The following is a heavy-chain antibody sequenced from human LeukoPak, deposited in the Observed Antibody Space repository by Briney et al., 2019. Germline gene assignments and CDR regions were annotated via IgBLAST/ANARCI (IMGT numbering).Heavy chain of an antibody. CDR3: ARSRQQLVRRNYFDY. D-gene: IGHD6-13*01. Sequence: GASVKVSCKASGYTFTSYYMHWVRQAPGQGLEWMGIINPSGGSTSYAQKFQGRVTMTRDTSTSTVYMELSSLRSEDTAVYYCARSRQQLVRRNYFDYWGQGTLVTVSS. CDR2: INPSGGST. V-gene: IGHV1-46*01. J-gene: IGHJ4*02. CDR1: GYTFTSYY.